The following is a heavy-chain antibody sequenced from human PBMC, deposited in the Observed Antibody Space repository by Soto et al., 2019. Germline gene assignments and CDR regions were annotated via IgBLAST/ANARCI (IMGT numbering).Heavy chain of an antibody. D-gene: IGHD5-12*01. CDR1: GFTFSSYG. CDR2: ISYDGSNK. J-gene: IGHJ6*02. Sequence: QVQLVESGGGVVQPGRSLRLSCAASGFTFSSYGMHWVHQAPGKGLEWVAVISYDGSNKYYADSVKGRFTISRDNSKNTLYLQMNSLRAEDTAVYYCAKSLVATMGWVYYYGMDVWGQGTTVTVSS. CDR3: AKSLVATMGWVYYYGMDV. V-gene: IGHV3-30*18.